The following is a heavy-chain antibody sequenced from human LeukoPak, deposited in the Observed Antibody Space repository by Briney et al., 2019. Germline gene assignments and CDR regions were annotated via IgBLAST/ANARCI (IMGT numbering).Heavy chain of an antibody. Sequence: GGSLRLSCAASGFTFSSYWMSWVRQAPGKGLEWVANIKQDGSEKYYVDSVKGRFTISRDNAKNSLYLQMNSLRAEDIAVYYCARGDDYGDSLVAYWGQGTLVTVSS. J-gene: IGHJ4*02. V-gene: IGHV3-7*01. CDR3: ARGDDYGDSLVAY. CDR2: IKQDGSEK. CDR1: GFTFSSYW. D-gene: IGHD4-17*01.